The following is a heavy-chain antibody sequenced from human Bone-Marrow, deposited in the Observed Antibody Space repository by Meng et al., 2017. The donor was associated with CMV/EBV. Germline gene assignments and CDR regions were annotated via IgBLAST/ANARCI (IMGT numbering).Heavy chain of an antibody. CDR3: AKDPGSGNDYYYGMDV. J-gene: IGHJ6*02. Sequence: GESLKISCAASGFTFSSYAMSWVRQAPGKGLEWVSAISGSGGSTYYADSVKGRFTISRDNSKNTLYLQMNSLRAEDTAVYYCAKDPGSGNDYYYGMDVWGQGTTVTVSS. CDR2: ISGSGGST. D-gene: IGHD3-10*01. CDR1: GFTFSSYA. V-gene: IGHV3-23*01.